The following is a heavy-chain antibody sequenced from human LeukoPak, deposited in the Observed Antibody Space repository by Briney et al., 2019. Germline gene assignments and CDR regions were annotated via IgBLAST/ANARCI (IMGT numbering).Heavy chain of an antibody. CDR3: ARGPKYCSGGSCYSGGFDY. D-gene: IGHD2-15*01. CDR2: IGTAGDT. Sequence: PGGSLRLSCAASGFTFSSYDMHWVRQATGKGLEWVSAIGTAGDTYYPGSVKGRFTISRENAKNSLYLQMNSLRAGDTAVYYCARGPKYCSGGSCYSGGFDYWGQGTLVTVSS. CDR1: GFTFSSYD. J-gene: IGHJ4*02. V-gene: IGHV3-13*01.